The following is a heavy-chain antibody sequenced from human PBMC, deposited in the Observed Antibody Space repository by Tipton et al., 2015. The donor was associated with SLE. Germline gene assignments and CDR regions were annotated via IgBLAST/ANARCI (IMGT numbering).Heavy chain of an antibody. V-gene: IGHV4-61*02. J-gene: IGHJ2*01. CDR2: IYASGST. CDR3: ARDRCINTTCRWFFDP. D-gene: IGHD1-14*01. CDR1: GGSISSGAHY. Sequence: TLSLTCTVSGGSISSGAHYWSWIRQSAGKGLEWIGRIYASGSTGGSANYNPSLKSRVTISVETSKNQFSLKLTSVTAADTAVYFCARDRCINTTCRWFFDPWGRGTLVTVSS.